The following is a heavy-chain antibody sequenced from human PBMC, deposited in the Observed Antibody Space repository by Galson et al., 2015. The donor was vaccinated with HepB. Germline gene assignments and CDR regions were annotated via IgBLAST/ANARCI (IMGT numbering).Heavy chain of an antibody. CDR3: ARMSMTTNAFDI. D-gene: IGHD4-11*01. V-gene: IGHV3-30-3*01. J-gene: IGHJ3*02. CDR1: GFTFSSYA. CDR2: ISYDGSNK. Sequence: LRLSCAASGFTFSSYAMHWVRQAPGKGLEWVAVISYDGSNKYYADSVKGRFTISRDNSKNTLYLQMNSLRAEDTAVYYCARMSMTTNAFDIWGQGTMVTVSS.